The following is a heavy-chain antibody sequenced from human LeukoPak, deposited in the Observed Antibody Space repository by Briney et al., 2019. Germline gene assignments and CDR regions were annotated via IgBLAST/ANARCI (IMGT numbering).Heavy chain of an antibody. V-gene: IGHV4-4*02. J-gene: IGHJ4*02. CDR2: IYYSGST. CDR3: ARHQDQDYFDY. D-gene: IGHD2-15*01. CDR1: GGSISSSNW. Sequence: SETLSLTCAVSGGSISSSNWWSWVRQPPGKGLEWIGYIYYSGSTNYNPSLKSRVTISVDTSKNQFSLKLSSVTAADTAVYYCARHQDQDYFDYWGQGTLVTVSS.